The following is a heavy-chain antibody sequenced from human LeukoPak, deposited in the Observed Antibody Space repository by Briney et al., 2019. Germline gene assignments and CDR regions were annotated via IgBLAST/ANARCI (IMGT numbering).Heavy chain of an antibody. V-gene: IGHV4-31*03. CDR1: RGSISIVSYY. J-gene: IGHJ5*02. CDR3: ARATGGAAAADFDP. CDR2: IYYTGTT. Sequence: SETLSLTSTVPRGSISIVSYYWSSISQHPRKGLEWNGFIYYTGTTTYYNPSLKSRATISVDTSKNHFSLKLTSVTAADTAVYYCARATGGAAAADFDPWGQGTLVTVSS. D-gene: IGHD6-13*01.